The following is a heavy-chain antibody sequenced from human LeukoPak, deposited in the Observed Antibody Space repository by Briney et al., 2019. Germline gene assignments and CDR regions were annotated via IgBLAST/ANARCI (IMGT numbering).Heavy chain of an antibody. CDR2: TYYRYTQSN. Sequence: SQTLSLTRALSGDSVSSNSAAWNRTRQSPSGGLEWQGRTYYRYTQSNHYAASVKSRITINTDTSKNQFSLQLNSVTPEDTAVYYCARAPQWLVIDYWGQGTLVTVSS. V-gene: IGHV6-1*01. CDR3: ARAPQWLVIDY. CDR1: GDSVSSNSAA. J-gene: IGHJ4*02. D-gene: IGHD6-19*01.